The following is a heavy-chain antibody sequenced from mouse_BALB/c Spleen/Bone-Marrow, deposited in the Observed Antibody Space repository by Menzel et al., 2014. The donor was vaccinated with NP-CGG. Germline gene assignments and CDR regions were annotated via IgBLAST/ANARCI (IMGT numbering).Heavy chain of an antibody. CDR2: IAPGSGST. V-gene: IGHV1S41*01. J-gene: IGHJ4*01. D-gene: IGHD2-1*01. CDR1: GYTFTNYW. CDR3: ARGIYYGNYVYAMVF. Sequence: DLVKPGASVKLSCKASGYTFTNYWINWIKQRPGQGLEWIGRIAPGSGSTYYNEMFKGKATLTVDTSSSTAYIQLSSLSSEDSAVYFCARGIYYGNYVYAMVFWDQGTSVTVSS.